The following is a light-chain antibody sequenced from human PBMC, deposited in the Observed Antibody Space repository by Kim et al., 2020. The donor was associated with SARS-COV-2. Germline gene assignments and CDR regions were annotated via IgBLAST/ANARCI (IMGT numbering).Light chain of an antibody. J-gene: IGLJ2*01. CDR3: SSHAGSNNVV. CDR1: SSDVGGYNY. Sequence: GQLVAITCTGTSSDVGGYNYVSWYQQNPGKAPKRMIYEVSKRPSGVPDRFSGSKSGNTASLTVSGLQAEDEADYYCSSHAGSNNVVFGGGTQLTVL. CDR2: EVS. V-gene: IGLV2-8*01.